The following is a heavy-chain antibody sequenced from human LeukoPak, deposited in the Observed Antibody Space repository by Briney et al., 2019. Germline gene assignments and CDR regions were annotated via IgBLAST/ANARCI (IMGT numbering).Heavy chain of an antibody. Sequence: GGSLRLSCAASGFTFSSHGMHWVRQAPGKGLEWVAVIWYDGSNKYYADSVKGRFTISRDNSKNTLYLQMNSLRAEDTAVYYCARGDYYGSGSYYPIDYWGQGTLVTVSS. V-gene: IGHV3-33*01. CDR1: GFTFSSHG. J-gene: IGHJ4*02. CDR3: ARGDYYGSGSYYPIDY. CDR2: IWYDGSNK. D-gene: IGHD3-10*01.